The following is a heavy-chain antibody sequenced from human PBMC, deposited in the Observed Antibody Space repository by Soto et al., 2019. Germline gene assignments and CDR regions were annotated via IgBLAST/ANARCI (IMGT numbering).Heavy chain of an antibody. J-gene: IGHJ4*02. Sequence: SETLSLTCTVSGGSVNINNYYWSWIRQPPGKQLEWIGYIYYSGSTNYNHSLKSRVTISIDTSKNQFSLKLSSVTAADTAIYYCARGSYYDSSGYVYWGQGTLVTVSS. CDR2: IYYSGST. CDR1: GGSVNINNYY. D-gene: IGHD3-22*01. V-gene: IGHV4-61*01. CDR3: ARGSYYDSSGYVY.